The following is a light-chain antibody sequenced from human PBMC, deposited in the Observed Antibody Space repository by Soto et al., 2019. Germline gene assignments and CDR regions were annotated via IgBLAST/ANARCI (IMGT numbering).Light chain of an antibody. V-gene: IGKV1-5*01. CDR1: QSISSW. J-gene: IGKJ2*01. CDR2: DAS. CDR3: QLYNSYSNT. Sequence: DIQMTQSPSTLSASVGDRVTITCRASQSISSWLAWYQQKPGKARKLLIYDASSLDSGVPSRFKGSGSVTEFALSISSLQPDDFANVSFQLYNSYSNTFGHGTKLQIK.